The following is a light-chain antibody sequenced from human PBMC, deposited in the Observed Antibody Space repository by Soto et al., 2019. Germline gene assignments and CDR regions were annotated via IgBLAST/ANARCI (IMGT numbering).Light chain of an antibody. CDR2: EVS. CDR1: SSDVGGYKY. CDR3: SSYTTSNTLV. J-gene: IGLJ1*01. Sequence: QAVVTQPASVSGSPGQSITISCSGTSSDVGGYKYVSWYQQHPGKAPKLMIYEVSYRPSGVSNRFSGSKSGNTASLTISGLQAEDEADYYCSSYTTSNTLVFGTGTKVTVL. V-gene: IGLV2-14*01.